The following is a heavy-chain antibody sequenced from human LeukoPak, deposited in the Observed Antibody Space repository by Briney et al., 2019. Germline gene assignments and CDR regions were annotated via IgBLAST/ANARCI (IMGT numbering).Heavy chain of an antibody. V-gene: IGHV3-21*04. CDR3: AKDLVTGSLDY. CDR2: SSSRSSYI. D-gene: IGHD3-10*01. Sequence: PGGSLRLSCAASGFTFSSYSMNWVRQAPGKGLEWVSYSSSRSSYISYADSVRGRFTISRDNSKNTLYLQMNSLRAEDTAIYYCAKDLVTGSLDYWGQGTLVTVSS. J-gene: IGHJ4*02. CDR1: GFTFSSYS.